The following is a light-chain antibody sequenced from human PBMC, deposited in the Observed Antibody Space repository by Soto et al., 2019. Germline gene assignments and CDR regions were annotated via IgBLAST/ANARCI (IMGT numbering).Light chain of an antibody. CDR1: QSITSSF. CDR3: QQYGSSSWT. Sequence: EILFTQSPHTVSLSPRERSTLSCRSSQSITSSFLAWYQQKPGQAPRLLIYDASNRATGIPARFSGSGSGTDFTLTTSRLEPEDFAVYYCQQYGSSSWTFGQGTKVDIK. J-gene: IGKJ1*01. V-gene: IGKV3-20*01. CDR2: DAS.